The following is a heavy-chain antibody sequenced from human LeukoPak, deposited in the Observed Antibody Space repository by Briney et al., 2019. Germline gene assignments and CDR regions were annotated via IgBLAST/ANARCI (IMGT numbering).Heavy chain of an antibody. CDR1: GFTFSSYS. D-gene: IGHD3-10*01. J-gene: IGHJ4*02. Sequence: PGGSLRLSCAASGFTFSSYSMNWVRQAPGKGLEWVSSISSSSSYIYYVDSVKGRFTISRDNAKNSLYLQMNSLRAEDTAVYYCARVGFYYGSGSYLDWGQGTLVTVSS. V-gene: IGHV3-21*01. CDR3: ARVGFYYGSGSYLD. CDR2: ISSSSSYI.